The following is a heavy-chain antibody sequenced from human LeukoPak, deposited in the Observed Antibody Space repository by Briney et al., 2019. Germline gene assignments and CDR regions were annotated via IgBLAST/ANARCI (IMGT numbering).Heavy chain of an antibody. D-gene: IGHD2-15*01. V-gene: IGHV1-24*01. CDR2: FDPEDGET. CDR1: GYTLTELS. CDR3: ATGYCSGGSCYATYYYGMDV. Sequence: GASVKVSCKVSGYTLTELSMHWMRQAPGKGLEWMGGFDPEDGETIYAQKFQGRVTMTEDTSTDTAYMELSSLRSEDTAVYYCATGYCSGGSCYATYYYGMDVWGQGTTVTVSS. J-gene: IGHJ6*02.